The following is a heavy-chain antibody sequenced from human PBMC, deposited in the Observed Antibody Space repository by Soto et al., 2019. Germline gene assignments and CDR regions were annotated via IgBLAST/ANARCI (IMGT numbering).Heavy chain of an antibody. CDR2: ISSSGSTI. D-gene: IGHD3-9*01. CDR3: ARDLNFDWLVNLVDYYGMDV. Sequence: HPGGSLRLSCAASGFTFSSYEMNWVRQAPGKGLEWVSYISSSGSTIYYADSVKGRFTISRDNAKNSLYLQMNSLRAEDTAVYYCARDLNFDWLVNLVDYYGMDVWGQGTTVTVSS. V-gene: IGHV3-48*03. CDR1: GFTFSSYE. J-gene: IGHJ6*02.